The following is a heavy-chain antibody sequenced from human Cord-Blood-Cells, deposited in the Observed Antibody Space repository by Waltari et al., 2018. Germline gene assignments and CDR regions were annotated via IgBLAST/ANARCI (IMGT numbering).Heavy chain of an antibody. Sequence: QVQLVQSGAGVKTPGASVQLSCTASGYTFLALYLPWVRQAPGQGLEWMGWINPNSGGTNYAQKFQGRVTMTRDTSISTAYMELSRLRSDDTAVYYCARGNWNYELDWGQGTLVTVSS. J-gene: IGHJ4*02. CDR3: ARGNWNYELD. CDR2: INPNSGGT. CDR1: GYTFLALY. D-gene: IGHD1-7*01. V-gene: IGHV1-2*02.